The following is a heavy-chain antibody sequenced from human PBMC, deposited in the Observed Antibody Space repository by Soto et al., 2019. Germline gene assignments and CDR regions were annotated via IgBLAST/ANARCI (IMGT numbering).Heavy chain of an antibody. D-gene: IGHD5-18*01. Sequence: SETLSLTCTVSGGSISSSSYYWGWIRQPPGKGLEWIGSIYYSGSTYYNPSLKSRVTISVDTSKNQFSLKLSSVTAADTAVYYCARRSGYSYGYDYWGQGTLVT. J-gene: IGHJ4*02. CDR1: GGSISSSSYY. V-gene: IGHV4-39*01. CDR3: ARRSGYSYGYDY. CDR2: IYYSGST.